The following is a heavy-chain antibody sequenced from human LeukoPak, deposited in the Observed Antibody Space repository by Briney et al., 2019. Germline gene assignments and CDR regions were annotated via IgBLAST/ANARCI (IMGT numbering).Heavy chain of an antibody. J-gene: IGHJ4*02. CDR1: GFTFSSYW. V-gene: IGHV3-74*01. CDR3: AAHIVLMVYAIRGFDY. CDR2: IASDGSST. Sequence: GGSLRLSCAASGFTFSSYWMNWVRQAPGKGLVWVSRIASDGSSTTYADSVKGRFTISRDNSKNTLYLQINSLRAEDTAVYYCAAHIVLMVYAIRGFDYWGQGTLVTVSS. D-gene: IGHD2-8*01.